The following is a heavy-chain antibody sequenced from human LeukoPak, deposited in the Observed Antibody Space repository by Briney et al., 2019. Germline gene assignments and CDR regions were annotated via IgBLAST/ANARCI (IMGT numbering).Heavy chain of an antibody. CDR3: ARDIAVAGMEYFDY. D-gene: IGHD6-19*01. CDR2: IKQDGSEK. CDR1: GFTFSTYW. J-gene: IGHJ4*02. Sequence: GGSLRLSCAASGFTFSTYWMSWVRQAPGKGLDWVANIKQDGSEKYYVDSVKGRFTISRDNAKNSLYLQMNSLRAEDTAVYYCARDIAVAGMEYFDYWGQGTLVTVSS. V-gene: IGHV3-7*01.